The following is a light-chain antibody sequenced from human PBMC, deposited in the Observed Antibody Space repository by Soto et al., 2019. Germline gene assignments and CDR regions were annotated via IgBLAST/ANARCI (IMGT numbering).Light chain of an antibody. V-gene: IGLV2-8*01. CDR3: SSFAGGGNPVL. CDR1: SSDVGGYNY. J-gene: IGLJ2*01. Sequence: QSALTQPPSASGSLGQSVTISCTGTSSDVGGYNYVSSHQQHPGKAPKVMIYEVTKRPPGVPDRFSGSKSGNTASLTVSGLQAEDEADYYCSSFAGGGNPVLLGGGTKLTVL. CDR2: EVT.